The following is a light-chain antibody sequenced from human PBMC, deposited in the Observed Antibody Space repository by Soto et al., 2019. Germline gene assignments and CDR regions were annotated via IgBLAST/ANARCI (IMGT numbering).Light chain of an antibody. CDR3: QQYNNWS. Sequence: ELVITQSPATLSVSPGETATLPCRASQSVGSNLAWYQQKPGQAPRLLIYAASTRATGIPARFSGSGSGTEFALTISSLQSEDFAVYYCQQYNNWSFGQGTRLEI. V-gene: IGKV3-15*01. CDR1: QSVGSN. CDR2: AAS. J-gene: IGKJ5*01.